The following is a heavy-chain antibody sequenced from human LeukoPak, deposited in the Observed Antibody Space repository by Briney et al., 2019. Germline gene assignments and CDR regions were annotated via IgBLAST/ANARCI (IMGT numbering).Heavy chain of an antibody. D-gene: IGHD5-18*01. Sequence: PSETLCLTCTVSGGSMNSHYWSWIRQPPGKGLEWIGYMLDTVTTKDNPSLKSRFTLSADTCKNQFSLRLTSVTAADTAVYYCATIKRGNIYGYFDFWGQGILVTVSS. CDR2: MLDTVTT. V-gene: IGHV4-59*11. J-gene: IGHJ4*02. CDR1: GGSMNSHY. CDR3: ATIKRGNIYGYFDF.